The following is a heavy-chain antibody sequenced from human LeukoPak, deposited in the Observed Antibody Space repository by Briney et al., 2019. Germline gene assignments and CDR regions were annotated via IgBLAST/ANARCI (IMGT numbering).Heavy chain of an antibody. CDR3: AKEMTITGWLYYFDY. J-gene: IGHJ4*02. CDR2: ISDSGDST. D-gene: IGHD5-24*01. V-gene: IGHV3-23*01. Sequence: PGGSLRLSCAVSGFTFSSYAMSWVRQAPGRGLEWVSAISDSGDSTYYADSVKGRFTVSRDNSKNTLYLQMNSLRAEDTAVYYCAKEMTITGWLYYFDYWGQGTLVTVSS. CDR1: GFTFSSYA.